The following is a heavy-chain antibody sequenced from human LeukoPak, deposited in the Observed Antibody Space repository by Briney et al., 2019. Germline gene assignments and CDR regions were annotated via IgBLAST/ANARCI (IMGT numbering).Heavy chain of an antibody. CDR3: AKLEGYYYDSSGYDFDY. CDR2: ISGSGGST. J-gene: IGHJ4*02. V-gene: IGHV3-23*01. D-gene: IGHD3-22*01. Sequence: GGSLRLSCAASGFTFSSYAMSWVRQAPGKGLEWVSAISGSGGSTYYADSVKGRFTISRDNSKNTLYLQMNSLRAEDTAVYYCAKLEGYYYDSSGYDFDYWGQGTLVTVSS. CDR1: GFTFSSYA.